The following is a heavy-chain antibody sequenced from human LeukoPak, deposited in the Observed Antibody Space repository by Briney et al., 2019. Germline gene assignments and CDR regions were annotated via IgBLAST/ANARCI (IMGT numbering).Heavy chain of an antibody. D-gene: IGHD3-22*01. CDR3: AKDMWYYDSSGTGNALNY. V-gene: IGHV3-73*01. Sequence: GGSLKLSCAASGFTFSGSAMHWVRQASGKGLEWVGRIRSKANSYATAYAASVKGRFTISRDNSKNTLYLQMNSLRAEDTAVYYCAKDMWYYDSSGTGNALNYWGQGTLVTVSS. CDR2: IRSKANSYAT. J-gene: IGHJ4*02. CDR1: GFTFSGSA.